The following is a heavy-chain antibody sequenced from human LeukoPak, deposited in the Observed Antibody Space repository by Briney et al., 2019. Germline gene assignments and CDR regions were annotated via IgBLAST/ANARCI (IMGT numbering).Heavy chain of an antibody. V-gene: IGHV4-4*07. CDR1: GGSISSYY. CDR3: ARGRYYGSGSTDPYYYYYMDV. CDR2: IYTSGST. Sequence: SETLSLTCTVSGGSISSYYWSWIRQPAGKGLEWIGRIYTSGSTNYNPSLKSRVTMSVDTSKNQFSLKLSSVTAADTAVYYCARGRYYGSGSTDPYYYYYMDVWGKGTTVTISS. D-gene: IGHD3-10*01. J-gene: IGHJ6*03.